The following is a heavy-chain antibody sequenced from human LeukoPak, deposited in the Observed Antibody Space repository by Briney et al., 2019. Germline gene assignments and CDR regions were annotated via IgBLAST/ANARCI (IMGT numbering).Heavy chain of an antibody. CDR3: ARDDGSGSYYNYDY. CDR2: MNPNSGNT. CDR1: GYTFTSYD. J-gene: IGHJ4*02. Sequence: ASVKVPCKASGYTFTSYDINWVRQATGQGLEWMGWMNPNSGNTGYAQKFQGRVTMTRNTSISTAYMELSSLRSEDTAVYYCARDDGSGSYYNYDYWGQGTLVTVSS. V-gene: IGHV1-8*01. D-gene: IGHD3-10*01.